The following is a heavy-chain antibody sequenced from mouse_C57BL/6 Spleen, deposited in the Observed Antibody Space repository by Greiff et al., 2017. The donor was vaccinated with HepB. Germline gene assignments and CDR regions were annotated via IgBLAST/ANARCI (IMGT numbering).Heavy chain of an antibody. V-gene: IGHV5-16*01. Sequence: VQLKESEGGLVQPGSSMKLSCTASGFTFSDYYMAWVRQVPEKGLEWVANINYDGSSTYYLDSLKSRFIISRDNAKNILYLQMSSLKSEDTATYYCARGDWDYWGQGTSVTVSS. CDR1: GFTFSDYY. J-gene: IGHJ4*01. CDR3: ARGDWDY. CDR2: INYDGSST.